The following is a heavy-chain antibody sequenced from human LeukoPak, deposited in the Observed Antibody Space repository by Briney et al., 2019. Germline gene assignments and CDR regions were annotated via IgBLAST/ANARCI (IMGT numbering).Heavy chain of an antibody. CDR1: GFTFGDYA. V-gene: IGHV3-49*04. CDR3: ARGRQGCSSTSCYWDFAY. J-gene: IGHJ4*02. CDR2: IRSKAYGGTT. D-gene: IGHD2-2*01. Sequence: GGSLRLSCTASGFTFGDYAMSWVRQAPGKGLEWVGFIRSKAYGGTTEYAASVKGRFTISRDDSKSIAYLQMNSPKTEDTAVYYCARGRQGCSSTSCYWDFAYWGQEPLVTVSS.